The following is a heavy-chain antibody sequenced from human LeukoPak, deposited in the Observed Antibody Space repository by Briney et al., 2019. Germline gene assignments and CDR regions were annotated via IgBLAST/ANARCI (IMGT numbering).Heavy chain of an antibody. D-gene: IGHD3-10*01. CDR1: GFTFSSYS. Sequence: GGSLRLSCAASGFTFSSYSMNWVRQAPGKGLEWVSYISSSSSTIYYADSVKGRFTISRDNAKNTLYLQMNSLRAEDTAVYYCALDSGSGSYSGYWGLGTVVTVSS. V-gene: IGHV3-48*04. CDR3: ALDSGSGSYSGY. J-gene: IGHJ4*02. CDR2: ISSSSSTI.